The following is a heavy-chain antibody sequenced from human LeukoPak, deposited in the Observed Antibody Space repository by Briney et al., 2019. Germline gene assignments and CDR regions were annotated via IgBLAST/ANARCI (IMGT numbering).Heavy chain of an antibody. Sequence: SETLSLTCTVSGGSISSSSYYWGWIRQPPGKGLEWIGSIYYSGSTYYNPSLKSRVTMSVDTSKNQFSLKLSSVTAADTAVYYCARMGPYYYDSSGYYRGLMDVWGKGTTVTVSS. CDR2: IYYSGST. J-gene: IGHJ6*03. D-gene: IGHD3-22*01. CDR1: GGSISSSSYY. CDR3: ARMGPYYYDSSGYYRGLMDV. V-gene: IGHV4-39*07.